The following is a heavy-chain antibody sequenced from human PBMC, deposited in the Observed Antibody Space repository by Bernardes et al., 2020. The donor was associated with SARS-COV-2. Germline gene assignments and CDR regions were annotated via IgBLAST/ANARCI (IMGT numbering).Heavy chain of an antibody. J-gene: IGHJ6*02. Sequence: GGSLRLSCAASGFTFSSYGMHWVRQAPGKGLEWVAVIWYDGSNKYYADSVKGRFTISRDNSKNTLYLQMNSLRAEDTAVYYCARDRNTMVRGVILYYYGMDVWGQGTTVTVSS. V-gene: IGHV3-33*01. CDR3: ARDRNTMVRGVILYYYGMDV. CDR1: GFTFSSYG. CDR2: IWYDGSNK. D-gene: IGHD3-10*01.